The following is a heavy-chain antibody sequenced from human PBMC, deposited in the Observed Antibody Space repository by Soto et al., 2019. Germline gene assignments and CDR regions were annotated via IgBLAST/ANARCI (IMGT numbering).Heavy chain of an antibody. D-gene: IGHD2-21*02. J-gene: IGHJ5*02. CDR2: IYYSGST. V-gene: IGHV4-31*03. CDR1: GGSISSGGYY. CDR3: ERHHTAEGWFDT. Sequence: PSETLSLTCTVSGGSISSGGYYWSWIRQHPGKGLEWIGYIYYSGSTYYNPSLKSRVTISVDTSKNQFSLKLSSVTAADTAVYYCERHHTAEGWFDTWGQGTLVTVSS.